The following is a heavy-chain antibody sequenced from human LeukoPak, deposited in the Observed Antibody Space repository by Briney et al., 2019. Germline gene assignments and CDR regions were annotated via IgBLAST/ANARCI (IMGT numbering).Heavy chain of an antibody. V-gene: IGHV4-4*07. D-gene: IGHD6-13*01. J-gene: IGHJ4*02. CDR3: ARDGGSSWSLDY. CDR1: GGSFRVYI. Sequence: SETLSHTRVDHGGSFRVYIGSWIWPPAGGGVERIGRIYTSGSTNYNPSLKSRVTMSVDTSKNQFSLKLSSVTAADTAVYYCARDGGSSWSLDYWGQGTLVTVSS. CDR2: IYTSGST.